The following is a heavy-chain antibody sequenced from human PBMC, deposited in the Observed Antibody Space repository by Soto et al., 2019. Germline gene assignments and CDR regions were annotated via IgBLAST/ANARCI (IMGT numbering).Heavy chain of an antibody. Sequence: SETLSLTCTVPGGSISSYYWSWIRQPAGKGLEWIGRIYTSGSTNYNPSLKSRVTMSVDTSKNQFSLKLSSVTAADTAVYYCERDHCPNGVCYHHWFDPWGQGTLVTVSS. V-gene: IGHV4-4*07. CDR1: GGSISSYY. CDR3: ERDHCPNGVCYHHWFDP. CDR2: IYTSGST. J-gene: IGHJ5*02. D-gene: IGHD2-8*01.